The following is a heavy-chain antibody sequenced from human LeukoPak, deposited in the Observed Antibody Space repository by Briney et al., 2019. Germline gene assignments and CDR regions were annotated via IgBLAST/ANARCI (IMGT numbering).Heavy chain of an antibody. Sequence: PSETLSLTCTVSGGSISSSSYYWGWIRQPPGKGLEWIGSIYYSGSTYYNPSLKSRVTISVDTSKNQFSLKLSSVTAADTAVYYCARVVAVASNWFDPWGQGTLVTVSS. CDR3: ARVVAVASNWFDP. D-gene: IGHD6-19*01. J-gene: IGHJ5*02. CDR1: GGSISSSSYY. CDR2: IYYSGST. V-gene: IGHV4-39*07.